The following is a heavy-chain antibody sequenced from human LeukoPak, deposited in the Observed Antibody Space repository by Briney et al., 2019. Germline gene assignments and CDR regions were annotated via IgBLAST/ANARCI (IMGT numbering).Heavy chain of an antibody. CDR3: ARQTLAYYDFWSGYYGFHQKDYFDY. CDR1: GGSISSSNW. CDR2: IYYSGST. D-gene: IGHD3-3*01. V-gene: IGHV4-39*01. Sequence: SETLSLTCAVSGGSISSSNWWSWVRQPPGKGLEWIGSIYYSGSTYYNPSLKSRVTISVDTSKNQFSLKLSSVTAADTAVYYCARQTLAYYDFWSGYYGFHQKDYFDYWGQGTLVTVSS. J-gene: IGHJ4*02.